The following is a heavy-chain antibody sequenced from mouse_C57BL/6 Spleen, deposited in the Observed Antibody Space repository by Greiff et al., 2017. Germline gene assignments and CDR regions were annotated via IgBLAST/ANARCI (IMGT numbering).Heavy chain of an antibody. CDR2: INPNYGTT. CDR1: GYSFTDYN. Sequence: LQESGPELVKPGASVKISCKASGYSFTDYNMNWVKQSNGKSLEWIGVINPNYGTTSYNQKFKGKATLTVDQSSSTAYMQLNSLTSEDSAVYYCARRAYYGNYDWYFDVWGTGTTVTVSS. CDR3: ARRAYYGNYDWYFDV. D-gene: IGHD2-10*01. V-gene: IGHV1-39*01. J-gene: IGHJ1*03.